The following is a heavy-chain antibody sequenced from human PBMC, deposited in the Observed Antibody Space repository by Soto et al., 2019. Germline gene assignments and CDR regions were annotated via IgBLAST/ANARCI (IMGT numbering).Heavy chain of an antibody. V-gene: IGHV3-53*01. CDR2: IYSGGST. D-gene: IGHD6-13*01. CDR3: ARASSSWYRDYYYYYGMDV. CDR1: GFTVSSNY. Sequence: HPGGSLRLSCAASGFTVSSNYMSWVRQAPGKGLEWVSVIYSGGSTYYADSVKGRFTISRDNSKNTLYLQMNSLRAEDTAVYYCARASSSWYRDYYYYYGMDVWGQGTTVTVSS. J-gene: IGHJ6*02.